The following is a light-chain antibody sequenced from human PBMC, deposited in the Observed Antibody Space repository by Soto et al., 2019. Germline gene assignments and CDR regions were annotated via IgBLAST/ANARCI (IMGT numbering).Light chain of an antibody. CDR1: QSVSSN. Sequence: EIVMTQSPATLSVSPGERATLSCRASQSVSSNLAWYQQKPGQAPRLLIYGASTRATGIPARFSGSGSGTEFTLTITSLQPEDFATYYRQQSYSTITFGQGTRLEIK. V-gene: IGKV3D-15*01. CDR2: GAS. CDR3: QQSYSTIT. J-gene: IGKJ5*01.